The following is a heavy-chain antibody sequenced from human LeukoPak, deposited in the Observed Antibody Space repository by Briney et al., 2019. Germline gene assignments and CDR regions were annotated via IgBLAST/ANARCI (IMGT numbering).Heavy chain of an antibody. Sequence: GGSLRLSCAASGFTFSSYAMHWVRQAPGKGLEWVAVISYDGSNKYYADSVKGRFTISRDNSKNTLYLQMNSLRAEDTAVYYCARDLVIVGGEEYWGQGTLVTVSS. CDR3: ARDLVIVGGEEY. D-gene: IGHD1-26*01. CDR1: GFTFSSYA. CDR2: ISYDGSNK. J-gene: IGHJ4*02. V-gene: IGHV3-30-3*01.